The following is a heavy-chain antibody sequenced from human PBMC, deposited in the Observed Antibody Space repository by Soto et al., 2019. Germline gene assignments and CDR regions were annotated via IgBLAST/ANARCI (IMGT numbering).Heavy chain of an antibody. CDR3: AKAPAHDFGDYGPHWYFDL. CDR2: IRGSGNPT. CDR1: GFTFSRYA. J-gene: IGHJ2*01. Sequence: EVQLLESGGGLVQPGGSLRLSCAASGFTFSRYAMNWVRRAPGKGLEWVSAIRGSGNPTYYADSVKGRFTISRDNSKNTLYLQMDSLRAEDTAVYYCAKAPAHDFGDYGPHWYFDLWGRGTLVTVSS. V-gene: IGHV3-23*01. D-gene: IGHD4-17*01.